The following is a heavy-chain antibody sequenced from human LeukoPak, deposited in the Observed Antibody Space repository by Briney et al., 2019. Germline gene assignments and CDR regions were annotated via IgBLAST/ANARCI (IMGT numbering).Heavy chain of an antibody. V-gene: IGHV3-7*01. CDR3: SRDNAAVPGGDY. CDR1: GFSFTDYW. D-gene: IGHD3-16*01. Sequence: GGSLRLSCAASGFSFTDYWMSWVRQAPGKGLEWVANIKQDGSESAYLASVKGRFTVSRDNANNFLYLQMNNLRVEDTAMYYCSRDNAAVPGGDYWGQGVLVTVSS. J-gene: IGHJ4*02. CDR2: IKQDGSES.